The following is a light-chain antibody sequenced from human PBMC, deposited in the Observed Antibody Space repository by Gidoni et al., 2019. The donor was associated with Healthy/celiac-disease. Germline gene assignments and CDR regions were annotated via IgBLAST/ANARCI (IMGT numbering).Light chain of an antibody. CDR1: QSVSSY. CDR2: DAS. Sequence: LTHTPATPSLSPGERATLSCRARQSVSSYLAWYQQKPGQAPRLLFYDASNRATGVPARFSGSGSGKGFTLTISSLEPEDFAVYYCQQRSNWPPLTFGGGTKVEIK. J-gene: IGKJ4*01. V-gene: IGKV3-11*01. CDR3: QQRSNWPPLT.